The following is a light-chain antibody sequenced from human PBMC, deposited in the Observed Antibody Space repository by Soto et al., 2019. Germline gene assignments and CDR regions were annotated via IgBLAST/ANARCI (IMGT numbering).Light chain of an antibody. V-gene: IGKV3-20*01. J-gene: IGKJ2*01. CDR1: QSVSGSY. Sequence: EIVLTQSPGTLSLSPGERVTLSCRASQSVSGSYLAWYQQKPGQAPRLLIYGSSSRAAGIPDRFSGSGSGTDFTLTISRLEPEDFAVYYCKQYGSSPPYTFGQGTKLEIK. CDR2: GSS. CDR3: KQYGSSPPYT.